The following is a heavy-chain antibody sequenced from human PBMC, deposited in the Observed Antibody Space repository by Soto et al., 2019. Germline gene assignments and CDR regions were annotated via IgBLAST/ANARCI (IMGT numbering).Heavy chain of an antibody. Sequence: SETLSLTCAVYGGSFSGYYWSWIRQPPGKGLEWIGEINHSGSTNYNPSLKSRVTISVDTSKNQFSLKLSSVTAADTAVYYCARGHYSTEYSSSYYFDYWGQGTLVTVSS. J-gene: IGHJ4*01. CDR2: INHSGST. V-gene: IGHV4-34*01. CDR1: GGSFSGYY. D-gene: IGHD6-6*01. CDR3: ARGHYSTEYSSSYYFDY.